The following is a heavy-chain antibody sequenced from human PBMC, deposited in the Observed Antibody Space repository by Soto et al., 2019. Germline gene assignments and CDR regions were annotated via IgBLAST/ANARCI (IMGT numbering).Heavy chain of an antibody. Sequence: EVQLVESGGGLVQPGGSLRLSCSASGFTFSSYGMHWVRQAPGKGLEYVSGISSSGDNTKYADPVKGRFTISRDNSKNTLILQMNSLRAEDTAVYYCVTGPALYDSSSFDSWGQGTLVTVSS. J-gene: IGHJ4*02. CDR1: GFTFSSYG. V-gene: IGHV3-64D*06. D-gene: IGHD3-22*01. CDR3: VTGPALYDSSSFDS. CDR2: ISSSGDNT.